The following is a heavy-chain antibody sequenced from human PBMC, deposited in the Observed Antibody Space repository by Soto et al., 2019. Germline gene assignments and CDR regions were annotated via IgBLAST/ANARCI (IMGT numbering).Heavy chain of an antibody. CDR3: ARRWGRTFDY. J-gene: IGHJ4*02. CDR1: GGSISSYY. V-gene: IGHV4-59*08. CDR2: IYYSGST. Sequence: QVQLQESGPGLVKPSETLSLTCTVSGGSISSYYWSWIRQPPGQGLEWIGYIYYSGSTNYNPALKSRVTIAVDTAKNQCFLKLSSVTAADTAVYYCARRWGRTFDYWGQGTLVTVSS. D-gene: IGHD7-27*01.